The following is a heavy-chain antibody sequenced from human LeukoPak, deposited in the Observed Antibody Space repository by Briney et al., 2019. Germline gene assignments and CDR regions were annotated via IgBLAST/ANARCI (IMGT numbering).Heavy chain of an antibody. CDR1: GFTFSSYG. CDR3: AKVLSGICGGDCYSTDY. Sequence: PGGSLRLSCAASGFTFSSYGMHWVRQAPGKGLEWVAFIRYDGSNKYYADSVKGRFTISRDNSKNTLYLQMNSLRAEDTAVYYCAKVLSGICGGDCYSTDYWGQGTLVTVSS. V-gene: IGHV3-30*02. D-gene: IGHD2-21*01. J-gene: IGHJ4*02. CDR2: IRYDGSNK.